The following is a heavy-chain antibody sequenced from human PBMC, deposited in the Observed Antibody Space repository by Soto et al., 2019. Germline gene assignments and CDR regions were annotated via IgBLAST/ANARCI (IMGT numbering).Heavy chain of an antibody. CDR1: GDSISNYY. Sequence: SETLSLTCTVPGDSISNYYWSWIRQPPGKRLEWIGYIYYTGSTTYNPSLESRVTMSVDTSKNQFSLKLNSVNAADTAVYYCAKYRRTEAEGFTLDYWGRGTLVTVSS. CDR3: AKYRRTEAEGFTLDY. D-gene: IGHD6-13*01. J-gene: IGHJ4*02. V-gene: IGHV4-59*01. CDR2: IYYTGST.